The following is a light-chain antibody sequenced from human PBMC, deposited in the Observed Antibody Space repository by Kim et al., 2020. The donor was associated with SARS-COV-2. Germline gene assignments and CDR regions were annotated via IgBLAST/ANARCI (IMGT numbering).Light chain of an antibody. CDR2: QDS. Sequence: SPGQTASLTCSGDKLGDKYACWYQQKPGQSPVLVIYQDSKGPSGIPERFSGPNSGNTATLTISGTQAMDEADYYCQAWDSSTARVVGGGTQLTVL. CDR1: KLGDKY. CDR3: QAWDSSTARV. J-gene: IGLJ2*01. V-gene: IGLV3-1*01.